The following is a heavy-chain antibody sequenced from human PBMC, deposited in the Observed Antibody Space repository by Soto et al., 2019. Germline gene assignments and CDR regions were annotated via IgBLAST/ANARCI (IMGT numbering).Heavy chain of an antibody. CDR1: GFTFSSHA. V-gene: IGHV3-48*02. J-gene: IGHJ4*02. D-gene: IGHD3-16*01. CDR2: IHGTRSII. Sequence: EVQLVESGGGLVQPGGSLKLSCAVSGFTFSSHAMNWVRQAPGKGLEWVAYIHGTRSIIYYADSVKGRFTISRDNAKNSLYRQMDSLRDEDTALYYCARDARNADYDYWGQGTLVTVSS. CDR3: ARDARNADYDY.